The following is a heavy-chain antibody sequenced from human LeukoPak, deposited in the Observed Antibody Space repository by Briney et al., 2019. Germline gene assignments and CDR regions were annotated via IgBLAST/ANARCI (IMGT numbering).Heavy chain of an antibody. J-gene: IGHJ2*01. CDR3: ARDGEAVAGTRLASYWYFDL. Sequence: GGSLRLSCAASGFIFSNYAMIWVRQVPGKGLEWVSSIRGNAGTTYYADSVKGRFNIFRDNSKNMLYLQMNSLRSDDTAVYYCARDGEAVAGTRLASYWYFDLWGRGTLVTVSS. D-gene: IGHD6-19*01. V-gene: IGHV3-23*01. CDR2: IRGNAGTT. CDR1: GFIFSNYA.